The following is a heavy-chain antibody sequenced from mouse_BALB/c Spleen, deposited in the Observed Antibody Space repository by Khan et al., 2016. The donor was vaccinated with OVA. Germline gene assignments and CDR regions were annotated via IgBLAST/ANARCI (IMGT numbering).Heavy chain of an antibody. D-gene: IGHD2-10*02. Sequence: QIQLVQSGPELKKPGETVKISCKASGYTFTDYSMHWVKQAPGKGLKWMGWINTETGEPTYADDFKGRFAFSLETSASTAYLQINNLKNEDTATDCWASGLKYGNFDYWGQGTTLTVSS. CDR2: INTETGEP. J-gene: IGHJ2*01. V-gene: IGHV9-2-1*01. CDR1: GYTFTDYS. CDR3: ASGLKYGNFDY.